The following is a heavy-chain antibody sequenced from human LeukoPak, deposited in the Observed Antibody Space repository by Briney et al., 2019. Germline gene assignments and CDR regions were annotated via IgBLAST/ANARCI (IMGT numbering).Heavy chain of an antibody. Sequence: WASVQVSCKASGGTFSSYAISWVRRAPGQGLEWMGGIIPIFGTANYAQKFQGRVTITADKSTSTAYMELSSLRSEDTAVYYCASYYGSGSYYKRDGMDVWGKGTTVTVSS. CDR2: IIPIFGTA. CDR3: ASYYGSGSYYKRDGMDV. V-gene: IGHV1-69*06. CDR1: GGTFSSYA. D-gene: IGHD3-10*01. J-gene: IGHJ6*04.